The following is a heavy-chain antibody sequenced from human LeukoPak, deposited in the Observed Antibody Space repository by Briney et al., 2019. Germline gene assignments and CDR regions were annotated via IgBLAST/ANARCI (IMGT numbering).Heavy chain of an antibody. J-gene: IGHJ4*02. V-gene: IGHV3-30*02. CDR3: ARDPAIQIWLSAYYFDY. CDR1: GFTFSSYG. D-gene: IGHD3-22*01. CDR2: IRYDGSNK. Sequence: GGSLRLSCAASGFTFSSYGMHWVRQAPGKGLEWVAFIRYDGSNKYYADSVKGRFTISRDNARNSLYLQLNSLRAEDTAVYYCARDPAIQIWLSAYYFDYWGQGTLVTVSS.